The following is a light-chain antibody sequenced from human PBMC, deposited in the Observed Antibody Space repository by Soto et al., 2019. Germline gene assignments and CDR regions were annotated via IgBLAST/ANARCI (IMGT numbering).Light chain of an antibody. J-gene: IGKJ1*01. CDR3: LQHNTYPRT. CDR2: AAS. CDR1: RGIRNV. Sequence: DIQMTQSPSCLSASVLDMVTISFLASRGIRNVLGWYQQRPGKATKRLIYAASTLQPGVPSRFSGSGSGTDFTLTISSLQPEDFATYYCLQHNTYPRTFGQGTKVDIK. V-gene: IGKV1-17*01.